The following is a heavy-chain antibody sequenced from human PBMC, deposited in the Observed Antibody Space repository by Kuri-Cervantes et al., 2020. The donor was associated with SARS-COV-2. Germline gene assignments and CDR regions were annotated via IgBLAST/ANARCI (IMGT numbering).Heavy chain of an antibody. CDR2: ISGGGGST. J-gene: IGHJ3*02. CDR1: GFPFSSYA. Sequence: GESLKISCAASGFPFSSYAMSWVRQAPGKGLEWVSGISGGGGSTYYADSVKGRFTISRDNSKNTLYLQMNSLRAEDTATYYCAKDPWAVVVSGAFDTWGQGTMVTVSS. D-gene: IGHD3-22*01. CDR3: AKDPWAVVVSGAFDT. V-gene: IGHV3-23*01.